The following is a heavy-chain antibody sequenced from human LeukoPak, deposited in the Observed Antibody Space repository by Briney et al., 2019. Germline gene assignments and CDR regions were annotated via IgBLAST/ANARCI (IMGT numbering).Heavy chain of an antibody. Sequence: SETLSLTCTVSGGSISSSSYYWGWIRQPPGKGLEWIGSIYYSGSTYYNPSLKSRVTISVDTSKNQFSLKLSSVTAADTAVYYCARGLRGIQLWSAGNFDYWGQGTLVTVSS. CDR2: IYYSGST. CDR1: GGSISSSSYY. D-gene: IGHD5-18*01. V-gene: IGHV4-39*07. J-gene: IGHJ4*02. CDR3: ARGLRGIQLWSAGNFDY.